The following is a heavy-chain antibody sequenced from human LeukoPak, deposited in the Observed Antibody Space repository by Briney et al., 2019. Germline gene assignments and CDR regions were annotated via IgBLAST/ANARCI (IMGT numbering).Heavy chain of an antibody. D-gene: IGHD4-17*01. CDR1: GYTFTSYG. CDR3: ARAPTTTVTTGTNDY. Sequence: ASVTVSCKASGYTFTSYGISWVRQAPGQGLEWMGWISAYNGNTNYAQKLQGRVTITTDTSTSTAYMELRSLRSDDTAVYYCARAPTTTVTTGTNDYWGQGTLVTVSS. J-gene: IGHJ4*02. V-gene: IGHV1-18*01. CDR2: ISAYNGNT.